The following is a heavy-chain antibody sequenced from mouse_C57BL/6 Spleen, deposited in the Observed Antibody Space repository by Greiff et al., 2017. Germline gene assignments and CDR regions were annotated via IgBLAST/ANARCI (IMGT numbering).Heavy chain of an antibody. CDR1: GFNFKNTY. J-gene: IGHJ2*01. Sequence: VQLQQSVAELVRPGASVKLSCTASGFNFKNTYMHWVKQRPEQGLEWIGRIDPANGNTKYAPKFQGKATITADTSSNTAYLPLRSLTSEDTAVYYCGRSKQRLLYLDYWGQGTTVTVSS. CDR3: GRSKQRLLYLDY. CDR2: IDPANGNT. V-gene: IGHV14-3*01. D-gene: IGHD1-2*01.